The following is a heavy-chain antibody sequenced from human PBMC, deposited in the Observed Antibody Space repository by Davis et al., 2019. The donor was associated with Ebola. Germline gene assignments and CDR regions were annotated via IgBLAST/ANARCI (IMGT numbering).Heavy chain of an antibody. Sequence: MPSETLSLTCTVSGGSISSSSYYWSWTRQPPGKGLEWIGEINHSGSTNYNPSLKSRVTISVDTSKNQFSLKLSSVTAADTAVYYCARGRDFWRNWGQGTLVTVSS. D-gene: IGHD3-3*01. CDR2: INHSGST. CDR1: GGSISSSSYY. CDR3: ARGRDFWRN. J-gene: IGHJ4*02. V-gene: IGHV4-39*07.